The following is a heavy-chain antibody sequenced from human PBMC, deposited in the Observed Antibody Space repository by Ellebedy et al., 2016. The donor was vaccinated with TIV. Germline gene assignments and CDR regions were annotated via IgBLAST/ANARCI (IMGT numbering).Heavy chain of an antibody. D-gene: IGHD3-22*01. J-gene: IGHJ4*02. CDR2: ISSSGVST. V-gene: IGHV3-23*01. CDR3: AKLDSSGYYYGRFDY. CDR1: GFTFRNFA. Sequence: GGSLRLSCAASGFTFRNFAMTWVRQAPGRGLEWVSSISSSGVSTDYADSVRGRVTISRGNSKNTLYLQMNSLRADDTALYYCAKLDSSGYYYGRFDYWGQGTLVTVSS.